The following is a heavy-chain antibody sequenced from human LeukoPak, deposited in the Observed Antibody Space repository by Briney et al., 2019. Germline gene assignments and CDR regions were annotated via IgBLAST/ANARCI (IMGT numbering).Heavy chain of an antibody. D-gene: IGHD5-18*01. J-gene: IGHJ4*02. CDR2: IYYSGST. CDR3: ARGNTAMVSG. Sequence: PSETLSLTCTVSGGSISSGDYYWSWIRQPPGKGLEWVGHIYYSGSTYYNPSLKSRVTISVDTSKNQFSLKLSSVTAADTAVYYCARGNTAMVSGWGQGTLVTVSS. CDR1: GGSISSGDYY. V-gene: IGHV4-30-4*08.